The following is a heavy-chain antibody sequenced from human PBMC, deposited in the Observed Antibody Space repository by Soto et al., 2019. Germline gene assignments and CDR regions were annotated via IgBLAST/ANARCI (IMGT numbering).Heavy chain of an antibody. CDR3: ARAGGSSGSYYSIPDY. CDR1: GYTFTSYY. Sequence: ASVKVSCKASGYTFTSYYMHWVRQAPGQGLEWMGIINPSGGSTSYAQRFQGRVTMTRDTSTSTVYMELSSLRSDDTAVYYCARAGGSSGSYYSIPDYWGQGSLVTVSS. V-gene: IGHV1-46*01. J-gene: IGHJ4*02. D-gene: IGHD3-10*01. CDR2: INPSGGST.